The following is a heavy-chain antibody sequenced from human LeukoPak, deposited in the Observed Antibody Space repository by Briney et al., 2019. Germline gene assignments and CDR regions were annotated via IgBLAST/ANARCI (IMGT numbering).Heavy chain of an antibody. D-gene: IGHD6-19*01. V-gene: IGHV1-69*02. J-gene: IGHJ4*02. CDR2: IIPILGIA. CDR3: ARQWDGSGWPTDY. Sequence: SVKVSCKASGGTFSSYTISWVRQAPGQGLEWMGRIIPILGIANYAQKFQGRVTITADKSTSTAYMELSSLRSEDTAVYYCARQWDGSGWPTDYWGQGTLVTVSS. CDR1: GGTFSSYT.